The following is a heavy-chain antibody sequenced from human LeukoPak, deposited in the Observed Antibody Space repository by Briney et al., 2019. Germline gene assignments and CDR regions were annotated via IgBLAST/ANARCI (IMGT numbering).Heavy chain of an antibody. CDR2: ISGSGDNT. D-gene: IGHD3-22*01. CDR3: AKGSYYDSSGSFYFDS. V-gene: IGHV3-23*01. J-gene: IGHJ4*02. CDR1: GFTFSSYA. Sequence: GGSLRLSCAASGFTFSSYAMSWVRQAPGKGLEWVSGISGSGDNTYYADSVKGRFTISRDNSKNTLYVQVNSLGTEDTAAYYCAKGSYYDSSGSFYFDSWGQGTLVTVS.